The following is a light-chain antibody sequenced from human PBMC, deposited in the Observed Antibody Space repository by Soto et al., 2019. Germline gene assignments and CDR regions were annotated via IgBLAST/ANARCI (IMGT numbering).Light chain of an antibody. Sequence: QSALTQPASVSGSPGQSITISCTGTSSDVGGYNYVSWYQQHPGKAPKLMIYDVSNRPSGVSNRFSGSKSGNTASLTISGLQAADEADYYCSSYTSSSTRLYVFGTGTKLTVL. CDR2: DVS. CDR3: SSYTSSSTRLYV. J-gene: IGLJ1*01. V-gene: IGLV2-14*01. CDR1: SSDVGGYNY.